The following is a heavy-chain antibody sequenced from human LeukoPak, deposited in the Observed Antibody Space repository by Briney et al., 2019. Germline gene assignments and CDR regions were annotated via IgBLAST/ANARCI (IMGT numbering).Heavy chain of an antibody. Sequence: SETLSLTCTVSGGSLSSYYWSWIRQPPGKGLEWVGYIYYSGSTNYNPSLKSRATISVDTSKNQFSLKLSSVTAADTAVYYCARYSNYGDYYYYYMDVWGKGTTVTVSS. CDR2: IYYSGST. J-gene: IGHJ6*03. CDR1: GGSLSSYY. D-gene: IGHD4-11*01. CDR3: ARYSNYGDYYYYYMDV. V-gene: IGHV4-59*01.